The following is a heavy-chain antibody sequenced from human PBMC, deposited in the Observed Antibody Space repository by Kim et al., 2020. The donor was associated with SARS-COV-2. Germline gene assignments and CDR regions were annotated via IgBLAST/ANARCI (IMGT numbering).Heavy chain of an antibody. D-gene: IGHD7-27*01. Sequence: GESLKISCAASGFTFSSFAMQWVRHPPGKGLEWVATIFDDGVTQYYADSVRGRFTISRDNSINSVFLQMDSLRAEDTALYFCATTLGKSDPFDYWGQGALVIVSA. CDR3: ATTLGKSDPFDY. CDR1: GFTFSSFA. V-gene: IGHV3-33*01. J-gene: IGHJ4*02. CDR2: IFDDGVTQ.